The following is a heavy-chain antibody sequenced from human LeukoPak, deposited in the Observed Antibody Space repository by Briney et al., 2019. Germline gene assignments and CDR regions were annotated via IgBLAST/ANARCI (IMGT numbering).Heavy chain of an antibody. V-gene: IGHV4-39*01. CDR2: LHYSGST. Sequence: KPSETLSLTCTVSGGSISSSGHYWRWICQPPGKGLEWIGSLHYSGSTYHNPSLKSRITISADTSNNQFSLKLSSVAAADTAVYYCARHRDGYNRPLDYWGQGTLVTVSS. J-gene: IGHJ4*02. CDR3: ARHRDGYNRPLDY. D-gene: IGHD5-24*01. CDR1: GGSISSSGHY.